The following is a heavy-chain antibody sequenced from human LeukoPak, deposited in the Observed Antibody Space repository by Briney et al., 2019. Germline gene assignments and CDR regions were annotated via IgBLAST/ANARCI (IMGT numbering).Heavy chain of an antibody. Sequence: GGSLRLSCAASGFSFTKAWMSWVRQAPGKGLEWVSLIYSGGGTYYADSVKGRFTISRDNSKDTLYLQMDSLRVEDTPVYNCARCREGYNCLDYWVKGALVTVSS. CDR3: ARCREGYNCLDY. J-gene: IGHJ4*02. D-gene: IGHD5-24*01. V-gene: IGHV3-66*01. CDR1: GFSFTKAW. CDR2: IYSGGGT.